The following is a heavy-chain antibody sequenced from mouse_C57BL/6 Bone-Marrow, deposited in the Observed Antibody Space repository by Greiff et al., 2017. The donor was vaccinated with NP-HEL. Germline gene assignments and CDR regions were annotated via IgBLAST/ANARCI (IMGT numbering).Heavy chain of an antibody. D-gene: IGHD1-1*01. V-gene: IGHV14-4*01. J-gene: IGHJ1*01. CDR2: IYPENGDT. CDR1: GFNINDDY. CDR3: ARTFYNYWYFEY. Sequence: EVQLVESGAELVRPGASVKFSCTASGFNINDDYMHWVKQRPEQGLEWIGWIYPENGDTDYTAKFQGKATMTADKSSNTAYLQLSSLTSEDTAVYYCARTFYNYWYFEYWGQGTTVTVSS.